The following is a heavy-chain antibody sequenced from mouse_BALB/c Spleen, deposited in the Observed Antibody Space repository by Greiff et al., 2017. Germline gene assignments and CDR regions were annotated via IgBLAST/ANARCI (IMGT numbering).Heavy chain of an antibody. Sequence: VHLVESGPELVKPGASVRISCKASGYTFTSYYIHWVKQRPGQGLEWIGWIYPGNVNTKYNEKFKGKATLTADKSSSTAYMQLSSLTSEDSAVYFCAREFDYDGFAYWGQGTLVTVSA. CDR2: IYPGNVNT. D-gene: IGHD2-4*01. V-gene: IGHV1S56*01. CDR1: GYTFTSYY. J-gene: IGHJ3*01. CDR3: AREFDYDGFAY.